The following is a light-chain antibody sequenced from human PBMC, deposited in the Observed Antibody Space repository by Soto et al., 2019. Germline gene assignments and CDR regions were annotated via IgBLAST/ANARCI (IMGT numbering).Light chain of an antibody. CDR3: ATWDDSLSGVL. CDR1: SSNIGNHY. J-gene: IGLJ2*01. Sequence: QSVLTQSPSVSGAPGQRVTISCSGSSSNIGNHYVYWHQQLPGMAPSLLIYKNTQRPSGIPDRFSGSKSGTSASLAIYGLRSEDEADYYCATWDDSLSGVLFGGGTKVTVL. CDR2: KNT. V-gene: IGLV1-47*01.